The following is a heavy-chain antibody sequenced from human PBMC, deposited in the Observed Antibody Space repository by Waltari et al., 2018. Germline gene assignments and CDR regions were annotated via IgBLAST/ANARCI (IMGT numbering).Heavy chain of an antibody. D-gene: IGHD2-21*01. CDR3: ALDRGALWMDV. V-gene: IGHV1-46*01. J-gene: IGHJ6*02. CDR2: INPSGGST. CDR1: EYTFTSSY. Sequence: QVQLVQSGAEVKKPGASVKISCKTSEYTFTSSYIHWVRQAPGQGLEWMGIINPSGGSTSYEQKFQGRVTMTRDTSTSTVYMELGSLRSEDTAVYYCALDRGALWMDVWGQGTTVTVSS.